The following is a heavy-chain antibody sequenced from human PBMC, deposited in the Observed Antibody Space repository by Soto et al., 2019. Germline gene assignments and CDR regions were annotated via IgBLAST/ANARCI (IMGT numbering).Heavy chain of an antibody. CDR3: ARGRVDGGELDL. CDR2: IWYDASNK. D-gene: IGHD1-26*01. CDR1: GFTFSTYG. J-gene: IGHJ4*02. V-gene: IGHV3-33*01. Sequence: VQLLESGGGVVQPGRSLRLSCAASGFTFSTYGMYWVRQAPGKGLEWVAVIWYDASNKYYADSVKGRFTISRDNSENTLYLQMNSLRAEDTAVYYCARGRVDGGELDLWGQGTLVTVSS.